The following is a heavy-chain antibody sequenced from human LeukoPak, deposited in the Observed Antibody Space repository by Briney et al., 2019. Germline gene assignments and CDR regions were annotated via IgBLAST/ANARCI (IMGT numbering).Heavy chain of an antibody. V-gene: IGHV1-18*01. J-gene: IGHJ4*02. CDR3: ARAGCSTSCSLDY. CDR2: ISTYNGYT. CDR1: GYTFTTYG. Sequence: ASVKVSCKASGYTFTTYGISWVRQAPGQGLEWMGWISTYNGYTNYAQKLQGRVTMTTDTSTSTAYMELRSLRSDDTAMYYCARAGCSTSCSLDYWGQGTLVTVSS. D-gene: IGHD2-2*01.